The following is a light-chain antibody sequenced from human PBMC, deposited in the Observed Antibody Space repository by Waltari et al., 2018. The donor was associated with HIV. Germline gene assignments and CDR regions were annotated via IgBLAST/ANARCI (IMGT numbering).Light chain of an antibody. CDR1: NSNVENNY. CDR2: DNG. J-gene: IGLJ1*01. Sequence: QSILTQPPSVSAAPGQKVSFSCSGGNSNVENNYVSCYQQVPGKAPRLLIYDNGKRPSGSPDRFSASKAGMSATLDITGLQIVDEADYYCGTWDSSLNLYVFGPGTTVAVL. CDR3: GTWDSSLNLYV. V-gene: IGLV1-51*01.